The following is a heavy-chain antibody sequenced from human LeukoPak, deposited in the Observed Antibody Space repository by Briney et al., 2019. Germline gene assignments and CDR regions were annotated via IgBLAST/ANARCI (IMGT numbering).Heavy chain of an antibody. CDR1: GFTFSSYS. V-gene: IGHV3-23*01. D-gene: IGHD5-18*01. CDR2: VSDSGDTT. Sequence: GSLRLSCAASGFTFSSYSMNWVRQAPGKGLEWVSAVSDSGDTTYYADSVRGRFTISRDNSKNTLYLHMNSLRAEDTALYYCVKDEYSYGYDALDIWGQGTMVTVSS. J-gene: IGHJ3*02. CDR3: VKDEYSYGYDALDI.